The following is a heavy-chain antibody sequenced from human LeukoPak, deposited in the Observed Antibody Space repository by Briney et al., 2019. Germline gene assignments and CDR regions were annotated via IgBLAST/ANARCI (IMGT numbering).Heavy chain of an antibody. CDR1: GFTFSDYN. J-gene: IGHJ4*02. Sequence: GGSLRLSCAASGFTFSDYNMNWVRQGPGKGLESVSYMSRSGGIIYYADSVKGRFTISRDNAKNSLYLQMNSLRAEDTAVYYCARDVYYGSGSPRLDYWGQGTLVTVSS. CDR3: ARDVYYGSGSPRLDY. D-gene: IGHD3-10*01. V-gene: IGHV3-48*01. CDR2: MSRSGGII.